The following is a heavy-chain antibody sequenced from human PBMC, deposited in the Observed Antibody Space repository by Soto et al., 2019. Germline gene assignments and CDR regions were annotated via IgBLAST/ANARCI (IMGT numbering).Heavy chain of an antibody. J-gene: IGHJ5*02. Sequence: QVQLQESGPGLVKPSQTLSLTCTVSGGSISSGGYYWSWIRQHPGKGLEWIGYIYYSGSTYYNPALKRRVTISVDTSKNQFSLKLSAVTAADTAVYYCAGGCSYYDFWSGYFDGRFDPWGQGTLVTVSS. D-gene: IGHD3-3*01. CDR2: IYYSGST. CDR1: GGSISSGGYY. CDR3: AGGCSYYDFWSGYFDGRFDP. V-gene: IGHV4-31*03.